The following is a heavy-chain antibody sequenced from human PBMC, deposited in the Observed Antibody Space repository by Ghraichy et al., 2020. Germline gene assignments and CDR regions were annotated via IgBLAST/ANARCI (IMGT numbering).Heavy chain of an antibody. CDR2: ISGYNDNT. CDR1: GNHFPRYG. CDR3: ATVTEDWFFDL. V-gene: IGHV1-18*01. J-gene: IGHJ2*01. Sequence: ASVKVSCKASGNHFPRYGVNWVRQAPGQGPEWNGGISGYNDNTNYAQQFQGRVTMTTDKSTNTAYMELNSLTSDDTAVYYCATVTEDWFFDLWGRGTLVTVSS.